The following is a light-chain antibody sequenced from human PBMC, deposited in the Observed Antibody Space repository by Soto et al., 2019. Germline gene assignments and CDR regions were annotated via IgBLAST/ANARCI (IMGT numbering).Light chain of an antibody. CDR2: GAS. V-gene: IGKV3-15*01. Sequence: EIVMTQSPASLSVSPGERATLSCRASQKVNSNLAWYQQKPGQAPRFLIYGASTRATGIPARFSGSGSGTEFTLTISSLQSEDFAVYYCHHYNNWPRTFGQGTKVDIK. CDR1: QKVNSN. J-gene: IGKJ1*01. CDR3: HHYNNWPRT.